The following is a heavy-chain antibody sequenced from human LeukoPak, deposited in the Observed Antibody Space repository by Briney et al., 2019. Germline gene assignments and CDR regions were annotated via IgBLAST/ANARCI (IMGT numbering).Heavy chain of an antibody. CDR3: ARPYSSNWYDAFHI. J-gene: IGHJ3*02. CDR2: VSYRGTT. CDR1: GGSFSSYY. D-gene: IGHD6-13*01. Sequence: PSETLSLTCAVYGGSFSSYYWNWIRQPPGKGLEWIGYVSYRGTTNYNPSLKSRVTISVDTSKNQFSLKLSSVTAADTAVYYCARPYSSNWYDAFHIWGQGTMVTVSS. V-gene: IGHV4-59*01.